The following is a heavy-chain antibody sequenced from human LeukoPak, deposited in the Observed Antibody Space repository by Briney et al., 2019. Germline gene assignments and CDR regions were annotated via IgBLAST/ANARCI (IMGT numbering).Heavy chain of an antibody. CDR3: ARDGQELDSGYDWNYYGMDV. V-gene: IGHV1-69*13. CDR1: GGTFSSYA. CDR2: IIPIFGTA. J-gene: IGHJ6*02. Sequence: SSVKVSCTASGGTFSSYAISWVRQAPGQGLEWMGGIIPIFGTANYAQKFQGRVTITADESTSTAYMELSSLRSEDTAVYYCARDGQELDSGYDWNYYGMDVWGQGTTVTVSS. D-gene: IGHD5-12*01.